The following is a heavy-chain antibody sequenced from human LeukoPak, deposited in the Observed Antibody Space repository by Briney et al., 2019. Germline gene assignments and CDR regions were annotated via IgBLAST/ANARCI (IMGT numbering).Heavy chain of an antibody. CDR1: GFTFSSYA. CDR3: ATDYDILTGYWDN. V-gene: IGHV3-23*01. Sequence: GGSLRLSCAVSGFTFSSYAMSWVRQAPGKGLEWVSAISGSGGSTYYADSVKGRFTISRDNSKNTLYLQMNSLRAEDTAVYYCATDYDILTGYWDNWGQGTLVTVSS. J-gene: IGHJ4*02. CDR2: ISGSGGST. D-gene: IGHD3-9*01.